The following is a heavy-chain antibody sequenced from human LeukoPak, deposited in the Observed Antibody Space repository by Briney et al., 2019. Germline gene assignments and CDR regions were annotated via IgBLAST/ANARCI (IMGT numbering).Heavy chain of an antibody. V-gene: IGHV3-11*04. CDR3: ARHHSSGAFFDL. CDR1: GFTFSDFY. J-gene: IGHJ4*02. CDR2: ISSSGGSK. Sequence: GGSLRLSCAASGFTFSDFYMNWVRQAPGKGLEWVSHISSSGGSKYYADSVKGRFTIYRDNAKPSLYLQMNSLRAEDTAVYYCARHHSSGAFFDLWGQGRLLTVSS. D-gene: IGHD4-11*01.